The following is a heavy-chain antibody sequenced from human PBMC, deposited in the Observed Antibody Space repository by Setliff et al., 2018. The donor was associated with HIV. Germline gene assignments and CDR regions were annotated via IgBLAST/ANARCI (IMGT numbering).Heavy chain of an antibody. V-gene: IGHV3-23*01. CDR2: ITGGGGST. CDR1: GFTFSSYT. J-gene: IGHJ4*02. CDR3: AKKKGFYDVLTGMDY. Sequence: LSCAASGFTFSSYTMNWVRQAPGKGLEWVSVITGGGGSTFYADSVKGRFTISRDNSKNTLHLQMISLRAEDTAVYYCAKKKGFYDVLTGMDYWGQGTLVTVSS. D-gene: IGHD3-9*01.